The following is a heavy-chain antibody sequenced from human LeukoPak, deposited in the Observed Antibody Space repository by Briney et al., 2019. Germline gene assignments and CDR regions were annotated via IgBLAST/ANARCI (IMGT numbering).Heavy chain of an antibody. CDR2: IKQDGSEK. Sequence: GGSLRLSCAASGFTFSSYWMSWVRQAPGKGLEWVANIKQDGSEKYYVDSVKGRFTISRDSSKNTLFLHMNTLRAEDTAIYYCAKDRTVGASYWYFDLWGRGTLVTVSS. D-gene: IGHD1-26*01. CDR1: GFTFSSYW. J-gene: IGHJ2*01. CDR3: AKDRTVGASYWYFDL. V-gene: IGHV3-7*03.